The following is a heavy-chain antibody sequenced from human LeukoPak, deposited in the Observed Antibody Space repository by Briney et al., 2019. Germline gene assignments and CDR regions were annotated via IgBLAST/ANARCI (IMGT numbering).Heavy chain of an antibody. J-gene: IGHJ3*02. CDR3: AREGGVVTAAFDI. V-gene: IGHV3-48*03. D-gene: IGHD2-21*02. Sequence: PGGSLRLSCAASGFTFSSYEMNWVRQAPGKGLEWVSYISSSGSTIYYADSVKGRLTISRDNAKNSLYLQMNSLRAEDTAVYYCAREGGVVTAAFDIWGQGTMVTVSS. CDR2: ISSSGSTI. CDR1: GFTFSSYE.